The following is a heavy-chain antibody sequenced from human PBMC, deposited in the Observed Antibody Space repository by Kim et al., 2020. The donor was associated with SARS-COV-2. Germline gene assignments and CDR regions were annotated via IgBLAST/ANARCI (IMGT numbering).Heavy chain of an antibody. J-gene: IGHJ6*02. CDR3: ARAPPGGWYRPTRDEVYYYGMDV. Sequence: GGSLRLSCAASGFTVSSNYMSWVRQAPGKGLEWVSVIYSGGSTYYADSVKGRFTISRHNSKNTLYLQMNSLRAEDTAVYYCARAPPGGWYRPTRDEVYYYGMDVWGQGTTVTVSS. D-gene: IGHD6-19*01. CDR1: GFTVSSNY. V-gene: IGHV3-53*04. CDR2: IYSGGST.